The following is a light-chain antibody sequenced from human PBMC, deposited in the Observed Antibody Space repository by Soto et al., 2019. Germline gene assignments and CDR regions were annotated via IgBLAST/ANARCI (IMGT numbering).Light chain of an antibody. CDR1: QSVSSN. V-gene: IGKV3-15*01. CDR3: QQYYSWPPYT. J-gene: IGKJ2*01. CDR2: GAS. Sequence: EIVMTQSPATLSVSPGERATLSCRASQSVSSNLAWYQQKPGQAPRLLIYGASTRATGIPARVSGSGSGTELTLTISSLQSEDFAAYYCQQYYSWPPYTFGQGTKLEIK.